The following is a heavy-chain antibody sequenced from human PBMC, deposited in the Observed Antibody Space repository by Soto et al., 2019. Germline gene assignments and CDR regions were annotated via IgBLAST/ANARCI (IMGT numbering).Heavy chain of an antibody. V-gene: IGHV5-51*01. D-gene: IGHD4-17*01. CDR1: GYIFTNFW. J-gene: IGHJ4*02. CDR3: ARRHYEGQGFDY. Sequence: GESLKISCMGSGYIFTNFWIGWGRQMPGKGLEWMGIIYPGDFTIKYSPSFQGQVTTSADRSINTAYLQWSSLKPSDTAIYYCARRHYEGQGFDYWGQGTVVTVSS. CDR2: IYPGDFTI.